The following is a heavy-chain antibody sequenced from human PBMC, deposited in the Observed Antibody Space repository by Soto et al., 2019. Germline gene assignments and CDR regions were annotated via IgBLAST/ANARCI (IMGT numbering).Heavy chain of an antibody. CDR1: GYTFSNDY. V-gene: IGHV1-46*01. Sequence: GASVKVSCKGAGYTFSNDYMHWVRQAPGQGLEWMGIINPSGDSTSYAQECQGRVTMTREPSTSTLYIELSSLRSEDTAVYYCARATRSGSPHFDHWGQGTLVTVSS. D-gene: IGHD5-12*01. J-gene: IGHJ4*02. CDR2: INPSGDST. CDR3: ARATRSGSPHFDH.